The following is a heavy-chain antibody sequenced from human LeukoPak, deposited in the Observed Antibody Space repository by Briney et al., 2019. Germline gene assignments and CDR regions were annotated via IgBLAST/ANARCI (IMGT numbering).Heavy chain of an antibody. CDR1: GFTFGTYW. V-gene: IGHV3-7*04. J-gene: IGHJ4*02. Sequence: GGSLRLSCAASGFTFGTYWMSWVRQAPGKGLEWVANIKEDGRQKFYVDSVKGRFTISRDNAKNSLYLQMDSLRAEDTAVYYCARDLDYWGQGTPVTVSS. CDR3: ARDLDY. CDR2: IKEDGRQK.